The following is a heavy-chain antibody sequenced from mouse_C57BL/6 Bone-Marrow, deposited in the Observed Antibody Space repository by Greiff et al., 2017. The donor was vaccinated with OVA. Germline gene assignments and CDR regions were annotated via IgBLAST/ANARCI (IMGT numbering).Heavy chain of an antibody. V-gene: IGHV1-81*01. CDR2: IYPRSGNT. Sequence: QVQLQQSGAELARPGASVKLSCKASGYTFTSYGISWVKQRTGQGLEWIGEIYPRSGNTYYNEKFKGKATLTADKSSSTAYMELRSLTSEDSAVYVCARSYYYGSSYGGDWYFDVWGTGTTVTVSS. CDR1: GYTFTSYG. CDR3: ARSYYYGSSYGGDWYFDV. D-gene: IGHD1-1*01. J-gene: IGHJ1*03.